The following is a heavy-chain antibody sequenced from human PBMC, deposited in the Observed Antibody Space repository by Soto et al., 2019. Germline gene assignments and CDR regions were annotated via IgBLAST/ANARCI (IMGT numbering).Heavy chain of an antibody. CDR1: GYTFISYA. J-gene: IGHJ1*01. D-gene: IGHD3-22*01. CDR3: ARPEFVYYDGIPTHRFPH. CDR2: INAGNGNT. V-gene: IGHV1-3*01. Sequence: ASVKVSCKASGYTFISYAMHWVRQAPGQRLEWMGWINAGNGNTKYSQKFQGRVTITRDTSANTAYMELSSLRSEDTAVYYCARPEFVYYDGIPTHRFPHWGQGTLDTGSS.